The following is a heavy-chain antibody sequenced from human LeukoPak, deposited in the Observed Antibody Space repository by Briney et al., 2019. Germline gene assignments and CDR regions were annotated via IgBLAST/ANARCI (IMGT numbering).Heavy chain of an antibody. CDR3: AKSGDYGDLNWFDP. J-gene: IGHJ5*02. V-gene: IGHV3-23*01. Sequence: PGGSLRLSCVASGFTFNSHWMTWVRQAPGKGLQWVSAISGSGGSTYYADSVKGRFTISRDNSKNTLYLQMNSLRAEDTAVYYCAKSGDYGDLNWFDPWGQGTLVTVSS. CDR1: GFTFNSHW. CDR2: ISGSGGST. D-gene: IGHD4-17*01.